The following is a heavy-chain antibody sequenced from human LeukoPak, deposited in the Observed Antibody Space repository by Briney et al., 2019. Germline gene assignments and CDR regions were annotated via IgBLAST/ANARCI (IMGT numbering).Heavy chain of an antibody. J-gene: IGHJ4*02. CDR1: GYTFTGYY. V-gene: IGHV1-18*04. D-gene: IGHD5-12*01. Sequence: ASVKVSRKASGYTFTGYYMHWVRQAPGQGLEWMGWISAYNGNTNYAQKLQGRVTMTTDTSTSTAYMELRSLRSDDTAVYYCARDLSSGYDYWGQGTLVTVSS. CDR3: ARDLSSGYDY. CDR2: ISAYNGNT.